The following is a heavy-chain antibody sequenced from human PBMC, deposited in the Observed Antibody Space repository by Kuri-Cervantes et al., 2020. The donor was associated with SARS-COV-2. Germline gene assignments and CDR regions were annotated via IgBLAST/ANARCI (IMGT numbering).Heavy chain of an antibody. D-gene: IGHD3-16*01. V-gene: IGHV3-7*01. CDR1: GVTLSNYW. CDR3: VREGREGGGMDV. J-gene: IGHJ6*02. Sequence: GESLRIFCAASGVTLSNYWISWVRQAPGKGLEWVANIKQGGSEKHYVDSVKGRFTISRDDAKNSMYLQMNSLRAEDTAVYYCVREGREGGGMDVWGQGTTVTVSS. CDR2: IKQGGSEK.